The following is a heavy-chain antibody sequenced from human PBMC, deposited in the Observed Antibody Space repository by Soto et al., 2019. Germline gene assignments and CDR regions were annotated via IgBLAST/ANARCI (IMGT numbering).Heavy chain of an antibody. V-gene: IGHV3-30*18. Sequence: GGSLRLSCAASGFTFSSYGMHWVRQAPGKGLEWMAFISYDGRIEYYTDSVKGRFTISRDNSKNTLYLQMNSLRGGDTALYSCAKERSNGWSPSGLFEIWGQGIMVTVSS. D-gene: IGHD6-19*01. CDR3: AKERSNGWSPSGLFEI. CDR1: GFTFSSYG. CDR2: ISYDGRIE. J-gene: IGHJ3*02.